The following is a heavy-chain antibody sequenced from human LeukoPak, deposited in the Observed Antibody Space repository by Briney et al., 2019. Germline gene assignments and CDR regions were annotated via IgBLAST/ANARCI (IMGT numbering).Heavy chain of an antibody. CDR1: GFTFGKYW. J-gene: IGHJ4*02. CDR3: ARDQYDTWSRRGNFDS. Sequence: GGSLRLSCVASGFTFGKYWMSWVRQAPGKGLEWVANIRLDGSEKNYVDSVKGRFTISRDNTKNSLYLQMNSLRAEDTAVFYCARDQYDTWSRRGNFDSWGQGTLVTVSS. D-gene: IGHD3-3*01. CDR2: IRLDGSEK. V-gene: IGHV3-7*03.